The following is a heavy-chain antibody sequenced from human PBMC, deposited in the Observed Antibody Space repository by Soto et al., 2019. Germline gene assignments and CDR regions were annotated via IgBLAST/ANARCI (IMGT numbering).Heavy chain of an antibody. J-gene: IGHJ6*02. Sequence: ASVKVSCKASGYSFSSYGIGWGRQVPGQGPEWMGWISPYNGRSNYAQSVKGRVVMTTDISTNTVYLELRSLRSDDSAIYYCGRCRTASYDMDVWGQGTTVTVSS. CDR1: GYSFSSYG. V-gene: IGHV1-18*01. D-gene: IGHD5-18*01. CDR2: ISPYNGRS. CDR3: GRCRTASYDMDV.